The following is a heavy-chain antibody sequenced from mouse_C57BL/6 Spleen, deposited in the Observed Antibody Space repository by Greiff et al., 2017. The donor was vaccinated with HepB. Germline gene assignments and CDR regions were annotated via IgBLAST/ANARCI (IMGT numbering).Heavy chain of an antibody. CDR1: GYTFTSYG. Sequence: QVQLQQSGAELARPGASVKLSCKASGYTFTSYGISWVKQRTGQGLEWIGEIYPRSGNTYYNEKFKGKATLTADKSSSTAYMELRSLTSEDSAVYFCARENYGSSLPFDYWGQGTTLTVSS. V-gene: IGHV1-81*01. D-gene: IGHD1-1*01. CDR2: IYPRSGNT. CDR3: ARENYGSSLPFDY. J-gene: IGHJ2*01.